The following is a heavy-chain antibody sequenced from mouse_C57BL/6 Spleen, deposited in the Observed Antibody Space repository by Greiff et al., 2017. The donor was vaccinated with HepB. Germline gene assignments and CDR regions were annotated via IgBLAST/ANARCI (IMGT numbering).Heavy chain of an antibody. CDR3: AITTVVATSAPNWYFDV. Sequence: QVQLQQPGAELVRPGTSVKLSCKASGYTFTSYWMHWVKQRPGQGLEWIGVIDPSDSYTNYNQKFKGKATLTVDTSSSTAYMQLSSLTSEDSAVYYCAITTVVATSAPNWYFDVWGTGTSVTVSS. CDR2: IDPSDSYT. D-gene: IGHD1-1*01. V-gene: IGHV1-59*01. CDR1: GYTFTSYW. J-gene: IGHJ1*03.